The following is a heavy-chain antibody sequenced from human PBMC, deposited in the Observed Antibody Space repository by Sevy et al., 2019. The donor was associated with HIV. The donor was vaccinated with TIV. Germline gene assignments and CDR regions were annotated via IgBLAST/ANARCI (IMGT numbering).Heavy chain of an antibody. CDR3: ARGENINSYYLFDY. CDR2: TYFRSKWYT. CDR1: GDSVSSNSAT. D-gene: IGHD1-26*01. V-gene: IGHV6-1*01. J-gene: IGHJ4*02. Sequence: SQTLSLTCVISGDSVSSNSATWNWIRQSPSRGLEWLGRTYFRSKWYTDYAVSVKSRISINPDTSKNLFSLQPNSVTPEDTAMYYCARGENINSYYLFDYWGQGTLVTVSS.